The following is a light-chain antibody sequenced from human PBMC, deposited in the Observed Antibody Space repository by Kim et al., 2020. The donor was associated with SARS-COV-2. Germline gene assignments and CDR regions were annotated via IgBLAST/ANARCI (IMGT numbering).Light chain of an antibody. V-gene: IGKV2-30*01. CDR1: QRLVNSDGSTY. CDR3: MQATHWPHT. CDR2: KVS. J-gene: IGKJ2*01. Sequence: QPASISGTYSQRLVNSDGSTYLNWCQQRPGQSPRRLIYKVSNRDSGVPDRFSGSGSGTDFTLKISRVEAEDVGVYYCMQATHWPHTFGQGTKLEIK.